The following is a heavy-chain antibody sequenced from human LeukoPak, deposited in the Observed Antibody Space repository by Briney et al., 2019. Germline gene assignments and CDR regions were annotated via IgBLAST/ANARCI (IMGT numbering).Heavy chain of an antibody. D-gene: IGHD3-10*01. Sequence: AGGSLRLSCAASGFTFSSYSMNWVRQAPGKGLEWVSSISSSSSYIYYADSVKGRFTISRDNAKNSLYLQMNSLRAEDTAVYYCAREPSEGTFDIWGQGQWSPSLQ. CDR1: GFTFSSYS. CDR2: ISSSSSYI. CDR3: AREPSEGTFDI. V-gene: IGHV3-21*01. J-gene: IGHJ3*02.